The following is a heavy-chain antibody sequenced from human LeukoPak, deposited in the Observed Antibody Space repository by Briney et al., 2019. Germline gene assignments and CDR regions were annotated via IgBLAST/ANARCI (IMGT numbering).Heavy chain of an antibody. CDR2: ISYDGSNK. CDR3: ARDFVPSTSSSSWYGAYYGMDV. D-gene: IGHD6-13*01. CDR1: GFTFSSYG. J-gene: IGHJ6*02. Sequence: PGGSLRLSCAASGFTFSSYGMHWVRQAPGKGLEWVAVISYDGSNKYYADSVKGRFTISRDNSKNTLYLQMNSLRAEDTAVYYCARDFVPSTSSSSWYGAYYGMDVWGQGTTVTVSS. V-gene: IGHV3-30*03.